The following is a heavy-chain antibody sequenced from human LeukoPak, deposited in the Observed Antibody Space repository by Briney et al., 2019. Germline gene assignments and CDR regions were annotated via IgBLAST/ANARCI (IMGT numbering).Heavy chain of an antibody. Sequence: SETLSLTCTVSGGSISSYYWSWIRQPPGKGLEWIGYIYYSGSTNYNPSLKSRVTISVDTSKNQFSLKLSSVTAADTAVYYCARGSSWYYFDYWGQGTLVTVSS. V-gene: IGHV4-59*01. CDR3: ARGSSWYYFDY. D-gene: IGHD6-13*01. CDR2: IYYSGST. CDR1: GGSISSYY. J-gene: IGHJ4*02.